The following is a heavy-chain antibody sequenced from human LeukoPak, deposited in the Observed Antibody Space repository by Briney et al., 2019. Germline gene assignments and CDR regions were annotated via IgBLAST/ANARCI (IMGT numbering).Heavy chain of an antibody. Sequence: GASVKVSCKASGYTFTGYYMHLVRQAPGQGLEWMGWINPNSGGTNYAQKFQGRVTMTRATSISTAYMELSRLRSDDTAVYYCARVGYSSDYYFDYWGQGTLVTVSS. CDR2: INPNSGGT. D-gene: IGHD5-18*01. J-gene: IGHJ4*02. CDR3: ARVGYSSDYYFDY. V-gene: IGHV1-2*02. CDR1: GYTFTGYY.